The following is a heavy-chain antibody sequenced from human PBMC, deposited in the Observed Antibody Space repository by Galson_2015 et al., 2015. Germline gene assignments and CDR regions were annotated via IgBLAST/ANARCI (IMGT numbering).Heavy chain of an antibody. D-gene: IGHD6-13*01. J-gene: IGHJ2*01. CDR1: GFTFTSSA. V-gene: IGHV1-58*01. CDR3: AADGPWRDVAAAGTHWYFDL. Sequence: SVKVSCKASGFTFTSSAVQWVRQARGQRLEWIGWIVVGSGNTNYAQKFQERVTITRDMSTSTAYMELSSLRSEDTTVYYCAADGPWRDVAAAGTHWYFDLWGRGTLVTVSS. CDR2: IVVGSGNT.